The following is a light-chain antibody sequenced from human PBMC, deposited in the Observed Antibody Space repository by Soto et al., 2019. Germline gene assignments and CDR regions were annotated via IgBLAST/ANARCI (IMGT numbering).Light chain of an antibody. CDR3: QSYDISLAGFV. CDR2: VNT. J-gene: IGLJ1*01. Sequence: QSALTQPPSVSGAPGQRVTISCTGSSSNIGARFDVHWYRHLPGTAPKLLISVNTNGPSGVADRFSGSKSGTSASLAIAGLRAEDEADYYCQSYDISLAGFVLGTGTKVTV. V-gene: IGLV1-40*01. CDR1: SSNIGARFD.